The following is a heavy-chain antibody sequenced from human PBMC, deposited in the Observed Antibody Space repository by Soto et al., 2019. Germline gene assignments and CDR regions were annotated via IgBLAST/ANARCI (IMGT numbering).Heavy chain of an antibody. CDR3: ARWWFGEFFDY. CDR2: VYYSGST. Sequence: QVQLRESGPGLVKPSQTLSLTCTVSGGSISSGDYYWSWIRQPPGKGLEWIGFVYYSGSTYYNPSRKSRVTISVDTSKNQFSRKLSSVTAADTAVYYCARWWFGEFFDYWGQGTLVTVSS. CDR1: GGSISSGDYY. D-gene: IGHD3-10*01. V-gene: IGHV4-30-4*01. J-gene: IGHJ4*02.